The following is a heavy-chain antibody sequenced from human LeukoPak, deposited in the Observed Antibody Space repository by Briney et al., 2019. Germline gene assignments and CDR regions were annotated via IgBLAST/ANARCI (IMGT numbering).Heavy chain of an antibody. D-gene: IGHD6-19*01. J-gene: IGHJ4*02. Sequence: GGSLRLSCAASGFTFSSYGMHWVRQAPGKGLEWVAVILYDGSNKYYADSVKGRFTISRDNSKNTLYLQMNSLRAEDTAVYYCAKGAYPGIAVASFDYWGQGTLVTVSS. CDR3: AKGAYPGIAVASFDY. CDR2: ILYDGSNK. V-gene: IGHV3-30*18. CDR1: GFTFSSYG.